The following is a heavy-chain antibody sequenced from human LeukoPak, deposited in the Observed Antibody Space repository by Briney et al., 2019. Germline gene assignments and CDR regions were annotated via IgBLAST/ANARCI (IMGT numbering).Heavy chain of an antibody. CDR2: ISYDGSNK. Sequence: GGSLRLSCAASGFTFSSYGMQWVRQAPGKGLEWVAVISYDGSNKYYADSVKGRFTISRDSSKNTLYLQMNSLRAEDTAVYYCAKSVVATRYLVDYWGQGTLVTVSS. J-gene: IGHJ4*02. CDR1: GFTFSSYG. CDR3: AKSVVATRYLVDY. D-gene: IGHD5-12*01. V-gene: IGHV3-30*18.